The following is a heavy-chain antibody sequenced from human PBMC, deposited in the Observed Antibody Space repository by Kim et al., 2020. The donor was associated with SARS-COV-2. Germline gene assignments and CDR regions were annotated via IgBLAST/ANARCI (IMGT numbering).Heavy chain of an antibody. CDR3: ARLDYDFWSGPLKTNWFDP. J-gene: IGHJ5*02. Sequence: SETLSLTCTVSGGSISSSSYYWGWIRQPPGKGLEWIGSIYYSGSTYYNPSLKSRVTISVDTSKNQFSLKLSSVTAADTAVYYCARLDYDFWSGPLKTNWFDPWGQGTLVTVSS. V-gene: IGHV4-39*01. CDR2: IYYSGST. CDR1: GGSISSSSYY. D-gene: IGHD3-3*01.